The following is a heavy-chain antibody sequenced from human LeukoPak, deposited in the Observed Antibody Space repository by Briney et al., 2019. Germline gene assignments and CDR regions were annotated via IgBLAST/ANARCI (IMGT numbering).Heavy chain of an antibody. Sequence: GGSLRLFCAAPAFTFDDYAIHWVRQAPGKGLEWVSLISGDGGSTYYADSVKGRFTISRDNRKNSLYLQMNSLRTEDTALYYCAKAVGLLWFGELEYWGQGTLVTASP. V-gene: IGHV3-43*02. J-gene: IGHJ4*02. CDR1: AFTFDDYA. CDR3: AKAVGLLWFGELEY. D-gene: IGHD3-10*01. CDR2: ISGDGGST.